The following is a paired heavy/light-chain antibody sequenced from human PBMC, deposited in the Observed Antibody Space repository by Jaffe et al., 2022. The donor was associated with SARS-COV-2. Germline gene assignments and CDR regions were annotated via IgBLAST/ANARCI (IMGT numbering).Light chain of an antibody. CDR3: AAWDDSLNGLYV. J-gene: IGLJ1*01. CDR2: SNN. CDR1: SSNIGSNT. V-gene: IGLV1-44*01. Sequence: QSVLTQPPSASGTPGQRVTISCSGSSSNIGSNTVNWYQQLPGTAPKLLIYSNNQRPSGVPDRFSGSKSGTSASLAISGLQSEDEADYYCAAWDDSLNGLYVFGTGTKVTVL.
Heavy chain of an antibody. CDR2: IYYSGST. D-gene: IGHD7-27*01. CDR1: GGSISSYY. V-gene: IGHV4-59*01. J-gene: IGHJ6*02. CDR3: ARLIPPAGHGNWGIGYYYYYYGMDV. Sequence: QVQLQESGPGLVKPSETLSLTCTVSGGSISSYYWSWIRQPPGKGLEWIGYIYYSGSTNYNPSLKSRVTISVDTSKNQFSLKLSSVTAADTAVYYCARLIPPAGHGNWGIGYYYYYYGMDVWGQGTTVTVSS.